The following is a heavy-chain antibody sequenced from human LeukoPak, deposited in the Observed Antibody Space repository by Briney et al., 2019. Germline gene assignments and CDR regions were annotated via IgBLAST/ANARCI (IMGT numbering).Heavy chain of an antibody. CDR3: ARYGGDSARFADY. V-gene: IGHV5-51*01. Sequence: GESLKISCETSGYTFTSYWIAWVRQMPGKGLEWMGTIHPSDSDTRYNPSFQGQVTISADKSISTAYLQWSMKASDTARYFCARYGGDSARFADYWGQGTLVTVSS. CDR1: GYTFTSYW. J-gene: IGHJ4*02. CDR2: IHPSDSDT. D-gene: IGHD4-23*01.